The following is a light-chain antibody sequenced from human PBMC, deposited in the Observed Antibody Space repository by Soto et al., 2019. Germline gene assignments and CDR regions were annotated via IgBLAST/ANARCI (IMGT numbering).Light chain of an antibody. CDR1: QSISNT. J-gene: IGKJ5*01. CDR2: GAS. Sequence: VMTQSPATLSLSPGATATLSCRASQSISNTLVWYQQKPGQAPRLLISGASNRATNIPARFRGSGSGTDFTLTISNVQSEDFAVYYCQQYGDWPITFGQGTRLEI. V-gene: IGKV3-15*01. CDR3: QQYGDWPIT.